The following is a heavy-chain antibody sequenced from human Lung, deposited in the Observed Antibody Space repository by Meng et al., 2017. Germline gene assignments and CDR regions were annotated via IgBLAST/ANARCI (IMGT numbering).Heavy chain of an antibody. D-gene: IGHD6-25*01. CDR2: INPKSGDT. J-gene: IGHJ4*02. CDR1: GYTFPDYY. Sequence: ASVKVSCKPSGYTFPDYYIHWVRRAPGQGLEWMGRINPKSGDTHYAQKFQARVTMTGDTSISTAYMELSGLRSDDTAIYYCARDEDISAAGKLFGDYWGQGTLVTVSS. V-gene: IGHV1-2*06. CDR3: ARDEDISAAGKLFGDY.